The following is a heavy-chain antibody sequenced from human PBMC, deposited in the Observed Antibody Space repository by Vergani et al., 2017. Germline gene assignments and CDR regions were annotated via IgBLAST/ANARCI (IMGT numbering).Heavy chain of an antibody. J-gene: IGHJ6*02. CDR2: INHSGST. CDR1: GGSFSGYY. CDR3: ARGLSYYYYGMDV. V-gene: IGHV4-34*01. Sequence: QLQLQESGPGLVKPSETLSLTCAVYGGSFSGYYWSWIRQPPGKGLEWIGEINHSGSTNYNPSLKSRVTISVDTSKNQFSLKLSSVTAADTAVYYCARGLSYYYYGMDVWGQGTTVTVSS.